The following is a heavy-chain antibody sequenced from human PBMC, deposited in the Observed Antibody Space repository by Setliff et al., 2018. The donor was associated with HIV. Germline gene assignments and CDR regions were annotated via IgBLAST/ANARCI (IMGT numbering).Heavy chain of an antibody. Sequence: GASVKVSCKASGDTFSNYYIHWVRQAPGQGLEWMGIINPSAVTSYGQKFQGRLTVTRDTSTSTVYMDLSSLRSEDTAVYYWVRGGGSSAYPPFEYWGQGTLVTVSS. J-gene: IGHJ4*02. CDR3: VRGGGSSAYPPFEY. V-gene: IGHV1-46*01. CDR1: GDTFSNYY. CDR2: INPSAVT. D-gene: IGHD3-16*01.